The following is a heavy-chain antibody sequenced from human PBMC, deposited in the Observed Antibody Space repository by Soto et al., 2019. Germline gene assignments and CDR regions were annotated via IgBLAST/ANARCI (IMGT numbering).Heavy chain of an antibody. CDR3: ARSGGDP. Sequence: QVQLVQSGAEVTKPGASVKVSCKDSGYNFTSYGISWVRQAPGQGLEWMGWISAYNGNTKYAQKLKGRVNMTTDTSTSTAYMGVRSPRSDYTAVYYCARSGGDPWGQGTLVTVSS. D-gene: IGHD3-10*01. V-gene: IGHV1-18*01. CDR2: ISAYNGNT. J-gene: IGHJ5*02. CDR1: GYNFTSYG.